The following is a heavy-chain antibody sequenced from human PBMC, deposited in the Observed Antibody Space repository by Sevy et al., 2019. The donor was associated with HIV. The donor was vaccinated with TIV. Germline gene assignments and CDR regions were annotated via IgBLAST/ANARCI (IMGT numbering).Heavy chain of an antibody. CDR2: ISRVGDNT. J-gene: IGHJ4*02. Sequence: GGSLRLSCEVPASTFSSYAMSWVRQAPGKGLEWVSAISRVGDNTYYADSVKGRFTISRDNSKNTLYLQMNSLRVDDTAVYYCAKQPDYWGRGTLVTVSS. CDR3: AKQPDY. V-gene: IGHV3-23*01. CDR1: ASTFSSYA.